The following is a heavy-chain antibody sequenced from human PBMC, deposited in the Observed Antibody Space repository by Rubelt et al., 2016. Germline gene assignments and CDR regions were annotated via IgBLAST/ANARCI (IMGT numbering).Heavy chain of an antibody. CDR2: ISYDGSNK. V-gene: IGHV3-33*05. Sequence: KGLEWVAVISYDGSNKYYADSVKGRFTISRDNSKNTLYLQMNSLRAEDTAVYYCARAALSGYSGSYEGFDYWGQGTLVTVSS. D-gene: IGHD1-26*01. CDR3: ARAALSGYSGSYEGFDY. J-gene: IGHJ4*02.